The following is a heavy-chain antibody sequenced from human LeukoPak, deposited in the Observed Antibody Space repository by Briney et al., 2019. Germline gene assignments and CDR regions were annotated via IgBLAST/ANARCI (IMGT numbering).Heavy chain of an antibody. CDR2: INHSGST. Sequence: SEALSPTCAVYGGSFSGYYWSWIRQPPGKGLEWIGEINHSGSTNYNPSLKSRVTISVDTSKNQFSLKLSSVTAADTAVYYCTTEEDYSSSGYWNFDLWGHGTLVTVSS. J-gene: IGHJ2*01. V-gene: IGHV4-34*01. CDR1: GGSFSGYY. CDR3: TTEEDYSSSGYWNFDL. D-gene: IGHD4-11*01.